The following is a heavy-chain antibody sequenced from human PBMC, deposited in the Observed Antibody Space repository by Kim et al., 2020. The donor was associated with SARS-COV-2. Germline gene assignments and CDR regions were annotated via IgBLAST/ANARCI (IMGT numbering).Heavy chain of an antibody. CDR2: IKSKTDRGIT. V-gene: IGHV3-15*01. D-gene: IGHD1-26*01. CDR3: TTDLSHSLGYDY. Sequence: GGSLRLSCAVSGFSFDVAYVSWVRQAPGRGLEWIGRIKSKTDRGITDYAAAVRGRFSISRDDSENRVYLQMNSRRSEDSAIYYCTTDLSHSLGYDY. J-gene: IGHJ4*01. CDR1: GFSFDVAY.